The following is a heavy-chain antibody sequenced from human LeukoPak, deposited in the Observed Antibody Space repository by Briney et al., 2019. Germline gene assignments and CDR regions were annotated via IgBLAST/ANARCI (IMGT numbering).Heavy chain of an antibody. D-gene: IGHD6-13*01. Sequence: ASVKVSCKASGGTFSSYAISWVRQAPGQGLEWMGRIIPILGIANYAQKFQGRVTITADKSTSTAYMELSSLRSEDTAVYYCAREQWVAAAGHDAFDIWGQGTMVTVSS. V-gene: IGHV1-69*04. CDR2: IIPILGIA. CDR1: GGTFSSYA. CDR3: AREQWVAAAGHDAFDI. J-gene: IGHJ3*02.